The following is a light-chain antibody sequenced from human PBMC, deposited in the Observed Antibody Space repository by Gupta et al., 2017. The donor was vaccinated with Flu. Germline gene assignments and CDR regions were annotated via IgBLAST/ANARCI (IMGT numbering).Light chain of an antibody. Sequence: QSALTQPRSVSGSPGPSVTISCTGTSSDVGGYNHVSWYQQHQGKAPKLMIYDVSKRPSGVPDRFSGSKSGNTASLTISGLQAEDEADYYCCSYAGSYTFVFGTGTKVTVL. J-gene: IGLJ1*01. CDR2: DVS. V-gene: IGLV2-11*01. CDR3: CSYAGSYTFV. CDR1: SSDVGGYNH.